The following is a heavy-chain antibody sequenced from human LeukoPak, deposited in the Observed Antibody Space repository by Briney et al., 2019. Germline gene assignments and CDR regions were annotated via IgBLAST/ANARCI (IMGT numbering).Heavy chain of an antibody. CDR3: AREYPLKYFDY. J-gene: IGHJ4*02. Sequence: PGGSLRLSCAASGFTFSSYWMSWVRQAPGKGLEWVANIKQDGSEKYYVDSVKDRFTISRDNAKNSLYLQMNSLRAEDTAVYYCAREYPLKYFDYWGQGTLVTVSS. D-gene: IGHD2-2*02. V-gene: IGHV3-7*01. CDR2: IKQDGSEK. CDR1: GFTFSSYW.